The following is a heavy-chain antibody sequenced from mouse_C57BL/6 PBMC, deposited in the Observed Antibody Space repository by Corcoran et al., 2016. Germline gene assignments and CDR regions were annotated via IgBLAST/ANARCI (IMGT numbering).Heavy chain of an antibody. CDR1: GYTFTTYG. Sequence: QIQLVQSGPELKKPGETVKISCKASGYTFTTYGMSWVKQAPGKGLKWMGWINTYSGVPTYADDFKGRFAFSLETSASTAYLQINNLKNEDTATYFCARTYYGNYDYAMDYWGQGTSVTVSS. V-gene: IGHV9-3*01. J-gene: IGHJ4*01. D-gene: IGHD2-10*01. CDR2: INTYSGVP. CDR3: ARTYYGNYDYAMDY.